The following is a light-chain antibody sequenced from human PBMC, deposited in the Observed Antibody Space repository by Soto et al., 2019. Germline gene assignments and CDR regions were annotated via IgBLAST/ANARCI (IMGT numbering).Light chain of an antibody. V-gene: IGKV3D-15*01. Sequence: EIVITQSPVTLSVSPGERATLSCRASQSVSSDLAWYQQKPGQAPRLLIYETSSRTTGIPDRFSGSGSGTDFTLTINSLQSEDSAVYYCQQHNQWPITFGQGTRLEIK. J-gene: IGKJ5*01. CDR3: QQHNQWPIT. CDR1: QSVSSD. CDR2: ETS.